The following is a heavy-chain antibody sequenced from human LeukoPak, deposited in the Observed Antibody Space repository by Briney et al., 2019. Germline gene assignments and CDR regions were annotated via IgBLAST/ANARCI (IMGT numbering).Heavy chain of an antibody. Sequence: SETLSLTCTVSGGSISGSDYYWGWVRQPPGKGLEWIGNVYYSGTTYYNPSLIGRVTISVDTSRNQFSLKLSSVTAADTAVYYCARDRGYGYGFDYWGQGALVTVSS. CDR1: GGSISGSDYY. V-gene: IGHV4-39*07. J-gene: IGHJ4*02. CDR3: ARDRGYGYGFDY. D-gene: IGHD5-18*01. CDR2: VYYSGTT.